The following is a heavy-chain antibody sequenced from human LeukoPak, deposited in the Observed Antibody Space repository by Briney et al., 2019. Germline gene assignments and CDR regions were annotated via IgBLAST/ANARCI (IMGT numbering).Heavy chain of an antibody. J-gene: IGHJ4*02. CDR3: ARMIMFRGVPSAAFDS. V-gene: IGHV3-11*06. Sequence: PGGSLRLSCAVSGFTFSDYYMSWIRQAPGRGLEWVSYITDSGVFTKYTDSVKARFTISRDNAQNSLSLQLNSLRVEDTAIYYCARMIMFRGVPSAAFDSWGQGTLVTVSS. CDR1: GFTFSDYY. D-gene: IGHD3-16*01. CDR2: ITDSGVFT.